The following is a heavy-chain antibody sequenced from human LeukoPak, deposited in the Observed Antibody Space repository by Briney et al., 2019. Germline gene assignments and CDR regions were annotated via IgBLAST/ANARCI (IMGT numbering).Heavy chain of an antibody. Sequence: GGSLRLSCAASGFTFSSYAMHWVRQAPGKGLEWVAVISYDGSNKYYADSVKGRFTISRDNSKNTLYLQMNSLRAEDTAVYYCARDSEYDFWSGYGSRWGQGTLVTVSS. CDR2: ISYDGSNK. D-gene: IGHD3-3*01. CDR3: ARDSEYDFWSGYGSR. V-gene: IGHV3-30*04. CDR1: GFTFSSYA. J-gene: IGHJ4*02.